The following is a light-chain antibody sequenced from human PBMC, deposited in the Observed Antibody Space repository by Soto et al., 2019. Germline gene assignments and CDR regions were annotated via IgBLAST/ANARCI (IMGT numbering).Light chain of an antibody. Sequence: QSALTQTPSASGSRGQSVTISCTGTSSDVGAYDSVSWYQHHPGKAPKALIYGVSKRPSGVPDRFSGSKPGNTASLTVSGLQAEDEADYYCSSYAGSNNYVFGTGTKVTVL. J-gene: IGLJ1*01. V-gene: IGLV2-8*01. CDR1: SSDVGAYDS. CDR3: SSYAGSNNYV. CDR2: GVS.